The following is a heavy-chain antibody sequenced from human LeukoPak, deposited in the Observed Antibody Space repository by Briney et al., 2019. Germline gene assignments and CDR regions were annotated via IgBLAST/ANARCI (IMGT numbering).Heavy chain of an antibody. Sequence: GGSLRLSCAPSGFTFSSYAMQWARHAPEKGLECVSAISRNGGSIYYANSVKGRFTISRDNSKNTLYLQMGSLRAEDMAVYYCARDAPYYYGSGSYHQYYYYYYMDVWGKGTTVTVSS. V-gene: IGHV3-64*01. J-gene: IGHJ6*03. CDR1: GFTFSSYA. CDR3: ARDAPYYYGSGSYHQYYYYYYMDV. CDR2: ISRNGGSI. D-gene: IGHD3-10*01.